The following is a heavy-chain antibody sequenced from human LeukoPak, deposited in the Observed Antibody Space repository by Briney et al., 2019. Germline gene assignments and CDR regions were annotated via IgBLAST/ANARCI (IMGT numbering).Heavy chain of an antibody. D-gene: IGHD6-13*01. CDR3: AKGTIAAAGTGCDY. J-gene: IGHJ4*02. CDR1: GLTFSSHW. CDR2: ITNDGSST. Sequence: GGSLRLSCAASGLTFSSHWMHWVRQAPGKGLVWVSRITNDGSSTTYADSVKGRFTISRGNAKNMLYLQVNSLRAEDTAVYYCAKGTIAAAGTGCDYWGQGTQVTVSS. V-gene: IGHV3-74*01.